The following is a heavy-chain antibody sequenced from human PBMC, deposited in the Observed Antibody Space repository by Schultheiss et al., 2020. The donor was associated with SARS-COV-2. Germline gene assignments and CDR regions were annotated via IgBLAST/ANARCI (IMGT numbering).Heavy chain of an antibody. Sequence: GGSLRLSCAASGFTFSDYYMSWIRQAPGKGLEWVSYISSSGSTIYYADSVKGRFTISRDNAKNSLYLQMNSLRAEDTAVYYCAKGYCSGGSCYYFPYYYYGMDVWGQGTTVTVSS. CDR2: ISSSGSTI. J-gene: IGHJ6*02. CDR3: AKGYCSGGSCYYFPYYYYGMDV. D-gene: IGHD2-15*01. CDR1: GFTFSDYY. V-gene: IGHV3-11*01.